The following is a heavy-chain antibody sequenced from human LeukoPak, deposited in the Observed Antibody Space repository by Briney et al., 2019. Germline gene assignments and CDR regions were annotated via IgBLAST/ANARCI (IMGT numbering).Heavy chain of an antibody. CDR1: GFTFSSYW. J-gene: IGHJ5*02. V-gene: IGHV3-7*03. D-gene: IGHD2-2*01. CDR2: IMQDGSEK. Sequence: GGSLRLSCAASGFTFSSYWMSWVRQAPGKGLEWVANIMQDGSEKYYVDSVKGRFTISRDNAKNSLYLQMNSLRAEDTAIYYCAKDIVVVPAASNWFDPWGLGTLVTVSS. CDR3: AKDIVVVPAASNWFDP.